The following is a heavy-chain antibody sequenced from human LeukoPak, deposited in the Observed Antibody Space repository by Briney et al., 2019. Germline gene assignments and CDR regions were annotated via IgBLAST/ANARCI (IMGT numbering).Heavy chain of an antibody. V-gene: IGHV3-30-3*01. CDR2: VSYLGNDK. J-gene: IGHJ4*02. CDR3: F. Sequence: GGSLRLSCAASGFTFNKYAMHWVRQAPGKGLEWVAVVSYLGNDKFYADSVKGRFTISKDNSNNTVYLEINSLRSEDTAVYFDFWGPGTLVTVSS. CDR1: GFTFNKYA.